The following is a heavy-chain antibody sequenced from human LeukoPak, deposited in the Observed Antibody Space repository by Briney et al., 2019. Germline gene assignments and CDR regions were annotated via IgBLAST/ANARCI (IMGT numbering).Heavy chain of an antibody. CDR2: ISGSGGHT. CDR1: GFAFTSYA. D-gene: IGHD6-13*01. CDR3: AKDLRIAAAGLFDY. Sequence: GGSLRLSCTASGFAFTSYAMTWVRQAPGRGLEWVSGISGSGGHTYNADSVEGRFTISRDNSKNTVSLQLSSLRAEDTAVYYCAKDLRIAAAGLFDYWGQGTLVTVSS. J-gene: IGHJ4*02. V-gene: IGHV3-23*01.